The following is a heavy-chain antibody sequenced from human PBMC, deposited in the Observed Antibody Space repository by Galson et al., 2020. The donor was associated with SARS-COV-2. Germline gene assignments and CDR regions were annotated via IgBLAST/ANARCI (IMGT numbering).Heavy chain of an antibody. Sequence: KMSGPTLVKPTQTLTLTCTFSGFSLSTSGVGVGWIRQPPGKALEWLALIYWDDDKRYSPSLKSRLTITKDTSKNQVVLTMTNMDPVDTATYYCAHQKASGWYVYYFDYWGQGTLVTFSS. CDR1: GFSLSTSGVG. CDR2: IYWDDDK. V-gene: IGHV2-5*02. J-gene: IGHJ4*02. D-gene: IGHD6-19*01. CDR3: AHQKASGWYVYYFDY.